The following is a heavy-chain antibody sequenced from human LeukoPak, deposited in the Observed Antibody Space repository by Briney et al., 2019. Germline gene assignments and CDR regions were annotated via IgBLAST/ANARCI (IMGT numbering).Heavy chain of an antibody. D-gene: IGHD6-19*01. CDR3: ARDWSAVAAPDYFDY. CDR2: ISGSGGST. Sequence: PGGSLRLSCAASGFTFSSYAMSWVRQAPGKGLEWVSAISGSGGSTYYADSVKGRFTSSRDNAKNSLYLQMNSLTAEDTAVYFCARDWSAVAAPDYFDYWGQGTLVTVSA. V-gene: IGHV3-23*01. J-gene: IGHJ4*02. CDR1: GFTFSSYA.